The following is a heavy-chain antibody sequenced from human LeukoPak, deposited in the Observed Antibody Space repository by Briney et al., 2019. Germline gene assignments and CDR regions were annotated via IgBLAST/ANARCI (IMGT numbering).Heavy chain of an antibody. CDR1: GFTFSSYG. V-gene: IGHV3-30*18. CDR2: ISYGGSNK. J-gene: IGHJ3*02. CDR3: AKEVAAVPTI. Sequence: GGSLRLSCAASGFTFSSYGMHWVRQAPGKGLEWVAVISYGGSNKYYADSVKGRFTISRDNSKNTLYLQMNSLRAEDTAVYYCAKEVAAVPTIWGQGTMVTVSS. D-gene: IGHD4/OR15-4a*01.